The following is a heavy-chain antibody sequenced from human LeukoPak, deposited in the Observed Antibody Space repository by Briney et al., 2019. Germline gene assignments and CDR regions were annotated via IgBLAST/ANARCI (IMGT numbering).Heavy chain of an antibody. Sequence: PSETLSLTCAVYGGSFSGYYWSWIRQPPGKGLEWIGEINHSGSTNYNPSLKSRVTISVDTSKNQFSLKLSSVTAADTAVYYCARSGSGYLRYYFDYWGQGTLVTVS. CDR2: INHSGST. D-gene: IGHD5-12*01. CDR3: ARSGSGYLRYYFDY. J-gene: IGHJ4*02. V-gene: IGHV4-34*01. CDR1: GGSFSGYY.